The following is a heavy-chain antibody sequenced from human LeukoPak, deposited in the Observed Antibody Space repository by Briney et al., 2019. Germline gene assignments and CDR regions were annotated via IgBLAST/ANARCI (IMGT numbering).Heavy chain of an antibody. CDR1: GFTFSSHA. J-gene: IGHJ6*03. CDR3: PCTAYYYYYLDV. V-gene: IGHV3-23*01. Sequence: PGRSLRLSCAASGFTFSSHAMSWVRQAPGKGLEWVSAVSGSGDNTYYADSVKGRFTISRDNSKNTLYLHMSSLRAEDTAVYYCPCTAYYYYYLDVWGKGTTVTVSS. CDR2: VSGSGDNT. D-gene: IGHD5-18*01.